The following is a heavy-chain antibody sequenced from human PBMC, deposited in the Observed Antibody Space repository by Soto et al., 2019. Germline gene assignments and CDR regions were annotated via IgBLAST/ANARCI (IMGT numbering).Heavy chain of an antibody. Sequence: QVKLVLSGAEVKEPGASVKVSCKASGYTFTTFDITWVRQAPGQGLAWMGWISAYTGKTNFAQRLQGIVTLTTDTPTSTSYMELRSPRSVGMAMYCCVIGSGSIYNGIDYWGQGTLV. CDR3: VIGSGSIYNGIDY. CDR2: ISAYTGKT. D-gene: IGHD3-10*01. V-gene: IGHV1-18*03. J-gene: IGHJ4*02. CDR1: GYTFTTFD.